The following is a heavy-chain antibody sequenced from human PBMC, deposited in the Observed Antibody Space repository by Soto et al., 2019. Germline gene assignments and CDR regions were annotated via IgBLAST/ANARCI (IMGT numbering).Heavy chain of an antibody. J-gene: IGHJ5*02. V-gene: IGHV1-3*05. CDR2: IVAANGDT. D-gene: IGHD6-13*01. CDR1: GYTFTTYA. Sequence: QVQLVQSGAEEKKPGASVKVSCKASGYTFTTYAVHWVRQAPGQSLEWMGWIVAANGDTSYSQKFQGRVTITRDTPATXAYMELSSLRSEDTAVYYCARDGATAGTPRNWFDPWGQGTLVTVSS. CDR3: ARDGATAGTPRNWFDP.